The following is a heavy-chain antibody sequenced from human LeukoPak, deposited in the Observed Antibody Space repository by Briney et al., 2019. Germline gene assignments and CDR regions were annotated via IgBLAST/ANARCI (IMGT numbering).Heavy chain of an antibody. J-gene: IGHJ4*02. D-gene: IGHD3-10*01. CDR1: GFTFSSYS. CDR3: ARGEDYYGSGSYYDLDY. CDR2: ISSSSSTI. V-gene: IGHV3-48*01. Sequence: GGSLRLSCAASGFTFSSYSMNWVRQAPGKGLGWVSYISSSSSTIYYADSVKGRFTISRDNAKNSLYLQMNSLRAEDTAVYYCARGEDYYGSGSYYDLDYWGQGTLVTVSS.